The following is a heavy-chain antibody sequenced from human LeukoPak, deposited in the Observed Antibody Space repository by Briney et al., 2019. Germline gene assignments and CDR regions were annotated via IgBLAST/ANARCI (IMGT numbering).Heavy chain of an antibody. CDR3: AKDRACGQWNCQGSDY. CDR1: GFTVSRNY. J-gene: IGHJ4*02. V-gene: IGHV3-53*01. CDR2: IYSGGST. Sequence: GGSLRLSCAASGFTVSRNYMSWVRQAPGKGLEWVSVIYSGGSTYYADSVKGRFTISRDNSKNTLYLQMNNLRAEDTAVYYCAKDRACGQWNCQGSDYWGQGTLVTVSS. D-gene: IGHD1-7*01.